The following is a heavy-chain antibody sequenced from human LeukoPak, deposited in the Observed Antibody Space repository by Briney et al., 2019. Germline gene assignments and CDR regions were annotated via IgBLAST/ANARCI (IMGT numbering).Heavy chain of an antibody. CDR1: GGTFSNYA. D-gene: IGHD5-24*01. J-gene: IGHJ5*01. CDR3: ARGDGYGYNWFDS. CDR2: IIPIFGTA. Sequence: SVKVSCKAFGGTFSNYAISWVRQAPGQGLEWTGRIIPIFGTANYAQKFQGRVTITTDESTSTTYMELSSLRSEDTAVYYWARGDGYGYNWFDSWGQGTLVTVSS. V-gene: IGHV1-69*05.